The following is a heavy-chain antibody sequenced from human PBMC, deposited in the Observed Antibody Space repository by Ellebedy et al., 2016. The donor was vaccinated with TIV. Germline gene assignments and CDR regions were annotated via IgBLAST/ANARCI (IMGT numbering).Heavy chain of an antibody. D-gene: IGHD2/OR15-2a*01. CDR2: IYHSGST. V-gene: IGHV4-38-2*02. CDR3: ATFRNLDGFDI. Sequence: SETLSLTCTVSGYSISSGYYWGWIRQPPGKGLEWIGSIYHSGSTYYNPSLKSRVTISIDTSKKQFSLKLSSVTAADTAVYYCATFRNLDGFDIWGQGKMVTVSS. CDR1: GYSISSGYY. J-gene: IGHJ3*02.